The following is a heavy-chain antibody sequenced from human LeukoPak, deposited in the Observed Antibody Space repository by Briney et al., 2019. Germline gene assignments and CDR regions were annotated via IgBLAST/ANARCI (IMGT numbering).Heavy chain of an antibody. V-gene: IGHV3-21*01. CDR1: GFTFSSYT. CDR3: ARGSYYFDY. J-gene: IGHJ4*02. Sequence: PGGSLRLSCAASGFTFSSYTMNWVRRAPGKGLEWVSSISSSGSYIYYADSVKGRFTISRDNAKNSVYLQMNSLRAEDTAVYYCARGSYYFDYWGQGTLVTVSS. CDR2: ISSSGSYI.